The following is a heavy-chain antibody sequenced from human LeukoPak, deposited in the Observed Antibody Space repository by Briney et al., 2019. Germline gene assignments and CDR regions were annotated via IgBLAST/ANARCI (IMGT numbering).Heavy chain of an antibody. J-gene: IGHJ4*02. CDR3: EREQSRGGFDY. D-gene: IGHD3-16*01. CDR2: IYYSGST. CDR1: GGSLSSYY. Sequence: SETLSLTCTVSGGSLSSYYWSWIRQPPGKGLEWIGYIYYSGSTNYNPSLKSRVTISVDTSKNQFSLKLSSVTAADTAVYYCEREQSRGGFDYGGEGTLVTVS. V-gene: IGHV4-59*01.